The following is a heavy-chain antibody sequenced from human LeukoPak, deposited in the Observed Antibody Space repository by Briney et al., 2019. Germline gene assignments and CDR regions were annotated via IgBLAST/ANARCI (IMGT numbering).Heavy chain of an antibody. V-gene: IGHV4-59*12. CDR2: IYYSGST. CDR1: GGSISRYY. J-gene: IGHJ4*02. D-gene: IGHD3-22*01. Sequence: SETLSLTYTVSGGSISRYYWSWIRQPPGKGLEWIGYIYYSGSTNYNPSLKSRVTISVDTSKNQFSLKLNSVTPEDTAVYYCARDRDSSGYYYDYWGQGTLVTVSS. CDR3: ARDRDSSGYYYDY.